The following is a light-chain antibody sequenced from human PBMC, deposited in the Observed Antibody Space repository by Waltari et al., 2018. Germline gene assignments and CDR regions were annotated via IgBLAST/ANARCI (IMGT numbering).Light chain of an antibody. CDR2: LGS. Sequence: DIVMTQSPLSLPVTPGEPASISCRSSQSLLHRNGYNYLDWYLQKPGQSPQLLIYLGSSRASGVPDRFSVSGSGTDFTLRISRVEAEDVGVYYCMQALQTPYTFGQGTKLEIK. V-gene: IGKV2-28*01. CDR3: MQALQTPYT. J-gene: IGKJ2*01. CDR1: QSLLHRNGYNY.